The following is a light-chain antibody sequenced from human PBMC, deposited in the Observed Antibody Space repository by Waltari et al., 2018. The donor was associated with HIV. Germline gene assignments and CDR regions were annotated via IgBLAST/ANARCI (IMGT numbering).Light chain of an antibody. V-gene: IGKV4-1*01. Sequence: DIGMAQYPDSLAVSLGERATISCKFSQIFLDNPNNRDYLGWYHQKPGQPPNFLIYFASNRQSGVPDRFNGSGSATDFTLTINILQTEDLAVYFCQQYYSPPLTFGPGTRV. CDR3: QQYYSPPLT. J-gene: IGKJ3*01. CDR1: QIFLDNPNNRDY. CDR2: FAS.